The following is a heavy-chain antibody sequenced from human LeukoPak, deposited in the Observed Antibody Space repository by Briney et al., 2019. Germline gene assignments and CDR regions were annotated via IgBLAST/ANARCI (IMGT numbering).Heavy chain of an antibody. CDR3: ARRGYCSGGSCYWRGAFDI. CDR1: GGSFSGYY. Sequence: SETLSLTCAVYGGSFSGYYWSWIRQPPGKGLEWTGEINHSGSTNYNPSLKSRVTISVDTSKNQFSLKLSSVTAADTAVYYCARRGYCSGGSCYWRGAFDIWGQGTMVTVSS. CDR2: INHSGST. D-gene: IGHD2-15*01. J-gene: IGHJ3*02. V-gene: IGHV4-34*01.